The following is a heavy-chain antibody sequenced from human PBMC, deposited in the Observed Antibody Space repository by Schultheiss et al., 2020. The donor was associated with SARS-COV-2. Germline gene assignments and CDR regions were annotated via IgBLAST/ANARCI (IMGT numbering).Heavy chain of an antibody. V-gene: IGHV4-30-4*01. CDR3: ARVRSSKYYYYYGMDV. J-gene: IGHJ6*02. CDR1: GGSISSGDYY. Sequence: SETLSLTCTVSGGSISSGDYYWSWIRQPPGKGLEWIGYIYYSGSTNYNPSLKSRVTISVDTSKNQFSLKLSSVTAADTAVYYCARVRSSKYYYYYGMDVWGQGTTVTVSS. D-gene: IGHD4-11*01. CDR2: IYYSGST.